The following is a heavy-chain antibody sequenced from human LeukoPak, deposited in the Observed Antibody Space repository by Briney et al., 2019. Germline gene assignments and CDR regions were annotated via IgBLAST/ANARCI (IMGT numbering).Heavy chain of an antibody. Sequence: ASVKVSCKPTGYSFTAYYIFWMRQAPGKGFQWVVWLNPNNGDTDYAQKFQGRVTMTRDMSISTAYMDMGRLTSDDTAVYYCARRSRNGLDAFDIWGQGTMVTVSS. V-gene: IGHV1-2*02. CDR1: GYSFTAYY. J-gene: IGHJ3*02. CDR2: LNPNNGDT. CDR3: ARRSRNGLDAFDI. D-gene: IGHD1-14*01.